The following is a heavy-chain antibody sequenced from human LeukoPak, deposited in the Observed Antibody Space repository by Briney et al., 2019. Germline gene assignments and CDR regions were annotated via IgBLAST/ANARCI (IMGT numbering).Heavy chain of an antibody. Sequence: GASVKVSCKASGYTFTSYDINWVRQATGQGLEWMGWMNPNSGNTGYAQKFQGRVTMTRNTSISTAYMELSSPRSEDTAVYYCARAPIAAYNWFDPWGQGTLVTVSS. CDR3: ARAPIAAYNWFDP. CDR2: MNPNSGNT. D-gene: IGHD6-13*01. J-gene: IGHJ5*02. CDR1: GYTFTSYD. V-gene: IGHV1-8*01.